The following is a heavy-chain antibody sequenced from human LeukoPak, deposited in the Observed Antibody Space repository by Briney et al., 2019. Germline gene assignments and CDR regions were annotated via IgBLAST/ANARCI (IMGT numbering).Heavy chain of an antibody. CDR3: ARDTNNLAGFDY. CDR2: INHSGST. Sequence: SETLSLTCAVYGGSFSGYYWSWIRQPPGKGLEWMGEINHSGSTNYNPSLKSRVTISVDTSKNQFSLKLSSVTAADTAVYYCARDTNNLAGFDYWGQGTLVTVSS. V-gene: IGHV4-34*01. J-gene: IGHJ4*02. CDR1: GGSFSGYY. D-gene: IGHD5-24*01.